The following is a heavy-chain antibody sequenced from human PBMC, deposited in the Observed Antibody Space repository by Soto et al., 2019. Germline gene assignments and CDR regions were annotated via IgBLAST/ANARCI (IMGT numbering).Heavy chain of an antibody. CDR2: IYKSATT. Sequence: PSEILSLTCSVSGDSISNLDYFWAWIRQPPGQALEYIGYIYKSATTYYNPSFESRVAISVDTSKSQFSLNVTSVTAADTAVYFCARGRYCLTGRCFPNWFDSWGQGALVTVS. CDR3: ARGRYCLTGRCFPNWFDS. J-gene: IGHJ5*01. V-gene: IGHV4-30-4*01. D-gene: IGHD7-27*01. CDR1: GDSISNLDYF.